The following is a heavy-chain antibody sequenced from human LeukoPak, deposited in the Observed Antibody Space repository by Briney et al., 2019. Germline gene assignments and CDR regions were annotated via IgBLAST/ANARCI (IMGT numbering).Heavy chain of an antibody. CDR2: VYSGGST. V-gene: IGHV3-66*01. Sequence: PGGSLRLYCAASGFTVSSNYMRWVRQAPGKGLEGVSVVYSGGSTYYADSVKGRFTISRDNPKNTLYLQMNSLRAEDTAVYYCARDQDDGTLDYWGQGTLVTVSS. CDR1: GFTVSSNY. J-gene: IGHJ4*02. CDR3: ARDQDDGTLDY. D-gene: IGHD1-1*01.